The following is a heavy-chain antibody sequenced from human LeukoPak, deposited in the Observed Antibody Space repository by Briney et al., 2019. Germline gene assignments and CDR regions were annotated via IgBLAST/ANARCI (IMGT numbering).Heavy chain of an antibody. CDR3: ASLGGYRRLDY. Sequence: PSETLSLTCAVYGGSFSGYYWSWIRQPPGKGLEWIGEINHSGSTNYNPSLKSRVTISVDTSKNQFSLKLSSVTAADTAVYYCASLGGYRRLDYWGQGTLVTVSS. V-gene: IGHV4-34*01. J-gene: IGHJ4*02. CDR2: INHSGST. CDR1: GGSFSGYY. D-gene: IGHD3-16*02.